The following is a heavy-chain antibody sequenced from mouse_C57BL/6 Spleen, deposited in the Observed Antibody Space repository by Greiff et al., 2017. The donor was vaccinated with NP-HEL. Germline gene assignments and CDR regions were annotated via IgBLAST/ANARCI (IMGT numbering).Heavy chain of an antibody. CDR3: ARHSTTVVATDATDY. CDR2: IDPSDSYT. J-gene: IGHJ4*01. CDR1: GYTFTSYW. D-gene: IGHD1-1*01. V-gene: IGHV1-69*01. Sequence: VQLQQPGAELVMPGASVKLSCKASGYTFTSYWMHWVKQRPGQGLEWIGEIDPSDSYTNYNQKFKGKSTLTVDKSSSTAYMQLSSLTSGDSAVYYCARHSTTVVATDATDYWGQGTSVTVSS.